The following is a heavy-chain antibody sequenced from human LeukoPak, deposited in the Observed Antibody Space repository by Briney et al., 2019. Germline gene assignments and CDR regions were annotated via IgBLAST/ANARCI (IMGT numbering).Heavy chain of an antibody. D-gene: IGHD6-19*01. V-gene: IGHV3-48*04. CDR2: ISSSSSTI. CDR1: GFTFSSYS. Sequence: GGSLRLSCAASGFTFSSYSMNWVRQAPGKGLEWVSYISSSSSTIYYADSVKGRFTISRDNAKNSLYLQMNSLRAEDTAVYYCAKGIYSSGWSYFDYWGHGTLVTVSS. CDR3: AKGIYSSGWSYFDY. J-gene: IGHJ4*01.